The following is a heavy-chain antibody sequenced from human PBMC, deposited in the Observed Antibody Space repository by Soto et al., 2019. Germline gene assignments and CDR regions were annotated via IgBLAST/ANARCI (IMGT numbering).Heavy chain of an antibody. V-gene: IGHV1-69*06. Sequence: GASVKVSCKASGGTFSSYAISWVRQAPGQGLEWMGGIIPIFGTANYAQKFQGRVTITADTSASTAYMELSSLRSEDTAVYYCARGPLRITMIVVVIGDAFDIWGQGTMVTVSS. J-gene: IGHJ3*02. CDR1: GGTFSSYA. D-gene: IGHD3-22*01. CDR2: IIPIFGTA. CDR3: ARGPLRITMIVVVIGDAFDI.